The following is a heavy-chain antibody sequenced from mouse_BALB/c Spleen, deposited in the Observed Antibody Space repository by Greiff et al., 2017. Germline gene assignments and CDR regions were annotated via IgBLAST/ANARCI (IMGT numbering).Heavy chain of an antibody. J-gene: IGHJ3*01. V-gene: IGHV5-6*01. CDR1: GFTFSSYG. CDR3: ARHDHYYGSY. Sequence: EVKLMESGGDLVKPGGSLKLSCAASGFTFSSYGMSWVRQTPDKRLEWVATISSGGSYTYYPDSVKGRFTISRDNAKNTLYLQMSSLKSEDTAMYYCARHDHYYGSYWGQGTLVTVSA. CDR2: ISSGGSYT. D-gene: IGHD1-2*01.